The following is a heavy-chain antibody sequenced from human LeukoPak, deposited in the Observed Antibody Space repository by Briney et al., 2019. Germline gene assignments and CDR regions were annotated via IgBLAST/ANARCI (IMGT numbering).Heavy chain of an antibody. D-gene: IGHD6-19*01. CDR1: GYTFTGYY. Sequence: ASVKVSCKATGYTFTGYYMHWVRQAPGQGLEWMGWTNPNSGGTNYAQKFQGRVTMTRDTSISTAYMELSRLRSDDTAVYYCARDLKAVSYYYYYGMDVWGQGTAVTVSS. J-gene: IGHJ6*02. V-gene: IGHV1-2*02. CDR3: ARDLKAVSYYYYYGMDV. CDR2: TNPNSGGT.